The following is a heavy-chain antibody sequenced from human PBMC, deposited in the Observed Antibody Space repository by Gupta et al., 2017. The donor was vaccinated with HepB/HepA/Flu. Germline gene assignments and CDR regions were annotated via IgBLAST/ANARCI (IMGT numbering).Heavy chain of an antibody. CDR3: ARPNVLTGTHFDY. V-gene: IGHV3-53*01. D-gene: IGHD1-20*01. CDR1: GFSVSNNF. Sequence: EVQLVESGGGLIQPGGSLRLSCAASGFSVSNNFMTWVRQAPGKGLEWVSIIYNDGRIYYADSVKGRFTISRDNSKNTLYLQMNSLRAEDTAVYYCARPNVLTGTHFDYWGQGTLVTVSS. J-gene: IGHJ4*01. CDR2: IYNDGRI.